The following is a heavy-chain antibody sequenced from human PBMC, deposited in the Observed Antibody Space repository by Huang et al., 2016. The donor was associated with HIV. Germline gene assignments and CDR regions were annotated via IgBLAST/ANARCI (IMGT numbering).Heavy chain of an antibody. V-gene: IGHV1-46*03. CDR2: INSIGGST. CDR3: ARERRGFGMDV. CDR1: GYTFTSYY. Sequence: QVQLVQSGAEVKKPGASVRVSCKASGYTFTSYYMHWVRQAPGQGLEWMGIINSIGGSTTYAPKFQGRVTMTRDTSTSTVYMELSNLRSEDTAVYYCARERRGFGMDVWGKGTTVTVSS. J-gene: IGHJ6*04.